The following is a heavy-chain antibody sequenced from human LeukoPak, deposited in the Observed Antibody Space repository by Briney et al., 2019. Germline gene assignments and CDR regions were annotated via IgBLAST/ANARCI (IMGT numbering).Heavy chain of an antibody. CDR3: ARDWDGNLDY. D-gene: IGHD1-14*01. V-gene: IGHV3-48*02. Sequence: QPGGSLRLSCAASGFTFSSYAMSWVRQAPGKGLEWVSYISSSSSTIHYADSVKGRFTISRDNAQNSLYLQMNSLRDEDTAVYYCARDWDGNLDYWGQGTLVTVSS. CDR1: GFTFSSYA. CDR2: ISSSSSTI. J-gene: IGHJ4*02.